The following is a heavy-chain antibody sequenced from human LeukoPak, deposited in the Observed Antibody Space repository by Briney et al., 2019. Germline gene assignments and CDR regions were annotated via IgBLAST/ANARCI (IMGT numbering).Heavy chain of an antibody. CDR2: ISAYNGNT. Sequence: ASVKVSCKASVYTFTIYGISWVRQAPGQGLEWMGWISAYNGNTNYAQKLQGRVTTTTDTSTSTAYMELRSLRSDDTAVYYCARENYYDSSGYPDYWGQGTLVTVSS. J-gene: IGHJ4*02. V-gene: IGHV1-18*01. CDR3: ARENYYDSSGYPDY. D-gene: IGHD3-22*01. CDR1: VYTFTIYG.